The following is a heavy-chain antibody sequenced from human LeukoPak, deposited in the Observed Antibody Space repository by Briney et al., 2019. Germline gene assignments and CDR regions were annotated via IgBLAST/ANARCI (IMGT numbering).Heavy chain of an antibody. CDR2: IRSKAYGETA. V-gene: IGHV3-49*03. Sequence: GGSLRLSCTATGFTFGDYAMSWIRQAPGKGLEWVGFIRSKAYGETADYAASVKGRFTISRDDSKAIAYLQMNSLKTEDTAVYHCTRDRGAYNLYDYWGQGTLVTVSS. D-gene: IGHD1-1*01. J-gene: IGHJ4*02. CDR1: GFTFGDYA. CDR3: TRDRGAYNLYDY.